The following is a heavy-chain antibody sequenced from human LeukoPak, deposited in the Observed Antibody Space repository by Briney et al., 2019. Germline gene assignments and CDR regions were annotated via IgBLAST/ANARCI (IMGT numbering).Heavy chain of an antibody. D-gene: IGHD3-3*01. CDR3: ASLEWLYTPFDY. V-gene: IGHV4-39*01. CDR1: GGSISSSSYY. CDR2: IYYSGST. J-gene: IGHJ4*02. Sequence: PSETLSLTCTVSGGSISSSSYYWGWIRQPPGEGLEWIGSIYYSGSTYYNPSLKSRVTISVDTSKNQFSLKLSSVTAADTAVYYCASLEWLYTPFDYWGQGTLVTVSS.